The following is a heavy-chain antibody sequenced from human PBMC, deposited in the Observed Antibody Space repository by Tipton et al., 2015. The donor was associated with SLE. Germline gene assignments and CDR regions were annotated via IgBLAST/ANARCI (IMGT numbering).Heavy chain of an antibody. J-gene: IGHJ6*02. CDR3: ARDESYCGLDV. CDR2: IYYSGNT. V-gene: IGHV4-59*11. Sequence: LRLSCTVSGGSISSHYWSWIRQPPGKGLEWIGYIYYSGNTIYNPSLNSRVTISGDTSKNQFSLKLSSVTAADTAVYYCARDESYCGLDVWGQGTTVTVSS. CDR1: GGSISSHY.